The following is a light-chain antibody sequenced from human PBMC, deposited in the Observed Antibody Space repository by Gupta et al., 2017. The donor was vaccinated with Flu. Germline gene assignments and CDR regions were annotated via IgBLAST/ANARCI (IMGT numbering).Light chain of an antibody. CDR2: GKN. CDR3: NSRDSSGNYYV. V-gene: IGLV3-19*01. Sequence: SSELTQDPAVSVALGQTVRITCQGDSLRSYYASWYQQKPGQAPVLVNYGKNNRPSGIPDRFSGSSSGNTASLTITGAQAEDEADYYCNSRDSSGNYYVFGTGTKVTVL. J-gene: IGLJ1*01. CDR1: SLRSYY.